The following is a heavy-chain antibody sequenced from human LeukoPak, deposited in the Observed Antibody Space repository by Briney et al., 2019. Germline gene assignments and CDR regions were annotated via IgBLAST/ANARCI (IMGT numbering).Heavy chain of an antibody. J-gene: IGHJ5*02. CDR1: GYTLTSYG. V-gene: IGHV1-18*01. D-gene: IGHD3-3*01. CDR3: ARSFTIFGVVDTDGFDP. Sequence: GASVKVSCKASGYTLTSYGISWVRQAPGQGLEWMGWISAYNGNTNYAQKLQGRVTMTTDTSTSTAYMELRSLRSDDTAVYYCARSFTIFGVVDTDGFDPWGQGTLVTVSS. CDR2: ISAYNGNT.